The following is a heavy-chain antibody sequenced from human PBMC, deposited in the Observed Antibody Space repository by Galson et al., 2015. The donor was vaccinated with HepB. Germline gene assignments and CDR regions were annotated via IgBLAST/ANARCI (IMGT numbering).Heavy chain of an antibody. CDR3: ARGSYGQFDY. D-gene: IGHD1-26*01. V-gene: IGHV3-21*01. CDR1: GFTFNSYS. J-gene: IGHJ4*02. CDR2: LDSSGVYI. Sequence: PRLSCAASGFTFNSYSMNWVRQAPGKGLEWVSSLDSSGVYIFYADSVKGRFTISRDNAKNSLYLQMNSLRAEDTAVYYCARGSYGQFDYWGQGTLVTVSS.